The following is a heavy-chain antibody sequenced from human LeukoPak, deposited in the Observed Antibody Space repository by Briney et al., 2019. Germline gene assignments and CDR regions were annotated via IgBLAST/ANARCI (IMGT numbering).Heavy chain of an antibody. CDR3: ARDIPSTVYYYYMDV. Sequence: PSETLSLTCTVSGGSISSYYWSWIRQPAGKGLEWIGRIYTSGSTNYNPSLKSRVTMPVDTSKNQFSLKLSSVTAADTAVYYCARDIPSTVYYYYMDVWGKGTTVTVSS. J-gene: IGHJ6*03. CDR2: IYTSGST. V-gene: IGHV4-4*07. CDR1: GGSISSYY. D-gene: IGHD2-2*01.